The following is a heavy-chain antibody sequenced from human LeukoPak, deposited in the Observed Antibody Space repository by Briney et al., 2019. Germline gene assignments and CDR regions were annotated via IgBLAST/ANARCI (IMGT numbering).Heavy chain of an antibody. CDR3: ARIYGSGSYWDY. CDR1: GFTFNDYE. D-gene: IGHD3-10*01. J-gene: IGHJ4*02. Sequence: GGSLRLSCAVSGFTFNDYEMNWVRQAPGKGLEWISYITSSASPIYYADSVKGRFTISRDNAKNSLYLQMNSLRVEDTAVYYCARIYGSGSYWDYWGQGTLVTVSS. CDR2: ITSSASPI. V-gene: IGHV3-48*03.